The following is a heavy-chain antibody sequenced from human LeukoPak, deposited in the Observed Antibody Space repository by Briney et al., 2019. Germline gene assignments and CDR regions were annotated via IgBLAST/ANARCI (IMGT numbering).Heavy chain of an antibody. D-gene: IGHD6-6*01. V-gene: IGHV3-21*01. CDR1: GFTFSSYA. J-gene: IGHJ4*02. Sequence: GGSLRLSCAASGFTFSSYAMSWVRQAPGKGLEWVSSISSSSSYIYYADSVKGRFTISRDNAKNSLYLQMNSLRAEDTAVYYCARGRWGSSSEYDYWGQGTLVTVSS. CDR2: ISSSSSYI. CDR3: ARGRWGSSSEYDY.